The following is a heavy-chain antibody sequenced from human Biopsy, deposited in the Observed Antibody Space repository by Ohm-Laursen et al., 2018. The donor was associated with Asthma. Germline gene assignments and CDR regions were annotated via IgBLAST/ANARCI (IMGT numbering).Heavy chain of an antibody. CDR2: INGDGSQK. CDR3: ARKARHGDYDFDY. V-gene: IGHV3-7*01. J-gene: IGHJ4*02. D-gene: IGHD4-17*01. Sequence: SLRLSCAASGFTFGNFWMSWGRQTPGKGLEWVATINGDGSQKSYVDSVTGRFTISRDNSKNTLYLQMNSLRAEDTAVYYCARKARHGDYDFDYWGQGTLVTVSS. CDR1: GFTFGNFW.